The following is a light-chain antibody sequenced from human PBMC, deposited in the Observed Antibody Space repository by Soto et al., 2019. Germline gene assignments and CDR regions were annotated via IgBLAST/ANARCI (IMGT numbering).Light chain of an antibody. Sequence: VLTQPASVSGSPGQSITISCTGTSSDVGGYNYVSWYQQHPAKAPKVMIYDVSNRPSGVSNRFSGSKSGNTASLTISGLQAEDEADYYCYSYTSSSTYVFGTGTKVTVL. CDR1: SSDVGGYNY. J-gene: IGLJ1*01. CDR2: DVS. CDR3: YSYTSSSTYV. V-gene: IGLV2-14*03.